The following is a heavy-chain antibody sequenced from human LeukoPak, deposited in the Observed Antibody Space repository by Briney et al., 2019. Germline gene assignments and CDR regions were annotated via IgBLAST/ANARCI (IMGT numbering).Heavy chain of an antibody. CDR1: GYTFTSYY. CDR3: ARVGPYCSGGSCYSEFGDYFDY. D-gene: IGHD2-15*01. V-gene: IGHV1-46*01. J-gene: IGHJ4*02. Sequence: ASVKVSCKASGYTFTSYYMHWVRQAPGQGLEWMGIINPSGGSTSYARKFQGRVTMTRDTSTSTVYMELSSLRSEDTAVYYCARVGPYCSGGSCYSEFGDYFDYWGQGTLVTVSS. CDR2: INPSGGST.